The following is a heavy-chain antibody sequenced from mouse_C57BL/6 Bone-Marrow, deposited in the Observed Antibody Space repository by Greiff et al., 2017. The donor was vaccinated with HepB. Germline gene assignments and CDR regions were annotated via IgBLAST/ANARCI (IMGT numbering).Heavy chain of an antibody. CDR3: ARHGGAFYGSSYYFDY. V-gene: IGHV5-6*01. J-gene: IGHJ2*01. CDR2: ISSGGSYT. D-gene: IGHD1-1*01. CDR1: GFTFSSYG. Sequence: EVMLVESGGDLVKPGGSLKLSCAASGFTFSSYGMSWVRQTPDKRLEWVATISSGGSYTYYPDSVKGRFTISRDNAKNTLYLQMSSLKSEDTAMYYCARHGGAFYGSSYYFDYWGQGTTLTVSS.